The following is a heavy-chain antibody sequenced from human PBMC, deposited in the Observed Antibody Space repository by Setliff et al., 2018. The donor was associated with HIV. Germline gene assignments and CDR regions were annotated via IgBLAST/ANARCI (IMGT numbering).Heavy chain of an antibody. J-gene: IGHJ4*02. CDR3: AGGLITTAALFDY. CDR1: GYTFTNYA. D-gene: IGHD6-13*01. Sequence: ASVKVSCKASGYTFTNYAINWVRQAPGQGLEWMGWINTNTGNPTYAQGFTGRFVFSLDTSVSTAYLQISGLKAEDSAVYFCAGGLITTAALFDYWGQGTLVTSPQ. CDR2: INTNTGNP. V-gene: IGHV7-4-1*02.